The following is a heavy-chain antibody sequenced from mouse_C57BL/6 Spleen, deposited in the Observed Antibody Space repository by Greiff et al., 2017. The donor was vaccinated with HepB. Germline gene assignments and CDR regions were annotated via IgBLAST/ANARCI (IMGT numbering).Heavy chain of an antibody. V-gene: IGHV1-80*01. J-gene: IGHJ1*03. CDR1: GYAFSSYW. D-gene: IGHD6-1*01. CDR3: ARLGSPPWYFDV. CDR2: IYPGDGDT. Sequence: QVQLQQSGAELVKPGASVKISCKASGYAFSSYWMNWVKQRPGKGLEWIGQIYPGDGDTNYNGKFKGKATLTADKSSSTAYMQLSSLTSEDSAVYFCARLGSPPWYFDVWGTGTTVTVSS.